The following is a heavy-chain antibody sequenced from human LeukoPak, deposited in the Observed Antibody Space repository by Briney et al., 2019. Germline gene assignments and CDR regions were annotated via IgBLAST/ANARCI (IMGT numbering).Heavy chain of an antibody. Sequence: NPGGSLRLSCAASGFTFSSYSMNWVRQAPGKGLEWVSSISSSSSYIYYADSVKGRFTISRDNAKNSLYLQMNSLRAEDTAVYYCARGGHDYYDSSGYYDAFDIWGQGTMVTVSS. CDR2: ISSSSSYI. CDR3: ARGGHDYYDSSGYYDAFDI. J-gene: IGHJ3*02. CDR1: GFTFSSYS. D-gene: IGHD3-22*01. V-gene: IGHV3-21*01.